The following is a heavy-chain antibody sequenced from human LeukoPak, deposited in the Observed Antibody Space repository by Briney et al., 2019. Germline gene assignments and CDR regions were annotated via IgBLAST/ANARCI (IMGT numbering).Heavy chain of an antibody. D-gene: IGHD3-22*01. CDR3: TSGRGFYYDT. CDR2: IKSKADGGTT. J-gene: IGHJ5*02. Sequence: GGSLRLFCAASTFTFNNAWVNWVRQAPGKGLEWVGRIKSKADGGTTDFAAPVKGRFTISRDDSTNTLYLQMNSLTTENTAVYYCTSGRGFYYDTWDQGTLVTVSS. CDR1: TFTFNNAW. V-gene: IGHV3-15*07.